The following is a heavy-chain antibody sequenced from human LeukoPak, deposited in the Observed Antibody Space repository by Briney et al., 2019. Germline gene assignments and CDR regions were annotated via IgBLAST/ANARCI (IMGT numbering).Heavy chain of an antibody. D-gene: IGHD3-22*01. CDR2: IYYSGST. Sequence: SETLSLTCTVSGGSTSSGDYYWSWIRQPPGKGLEWIGYIYYSGSTYYNPSLKSRVTISVDTSKNQFSLKLSSVTAADTAVYYCASDPRYYYDSSGYPRGYWGQGTLVTVSS. V-gene: IGHV4-30-4*08. CDR1: GGSTSSGDYY. J-gene: IGHJ4*02. CDR3: ASDPRYYYDSSGYPRGY.